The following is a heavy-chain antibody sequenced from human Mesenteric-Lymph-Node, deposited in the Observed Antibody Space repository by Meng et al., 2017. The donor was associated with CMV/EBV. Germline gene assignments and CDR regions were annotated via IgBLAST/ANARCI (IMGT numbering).Heavy chain of an antibody. Sequence: SVKVSCKASGGSMNSYPISWVRQAPGQGLEWVGRIIPMLGVVKYAQNFQGRVTITADKSTSTVYMELSSLKSEDTAVFFCARDSDRYGSADQWGQGTLVTVSS. CDR2: IIPMLGVV. CDR1: GGSMNSYP. J-gene: IGHJ4*02. CDR3: ARDSDRYGSADQ. D-gene: IGHD3-10*01. V-gene: IGHV1-69*04.